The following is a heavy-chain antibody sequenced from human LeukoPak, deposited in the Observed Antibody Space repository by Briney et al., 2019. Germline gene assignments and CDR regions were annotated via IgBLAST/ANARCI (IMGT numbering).Heavy chain of an antibody. Sequence: GGSLRLSCTASGLTPSNYWMIWVRQAPGKGLQWVAKIKQDGSEKYYVDSVKGRFTISRDNAENSLYLQMNSLRVEDTAVYYCAARSSGNPYFWGQGTLVTVSS. CDR2: IKQDGSEK. CDR1: GLTPSNYW. D-gene: IGHD1-26*01. V-gene: IGHV3-7*03. CDR3: AARSSGNPYF. J-gene: IGHJ4*02.